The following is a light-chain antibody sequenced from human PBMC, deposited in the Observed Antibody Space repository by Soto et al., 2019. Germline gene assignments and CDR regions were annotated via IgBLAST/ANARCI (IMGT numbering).Light chain of an antibody. V-gene: IGLV2-14*01. J-gene: IGLJ2*01. CDR1: SRDVGAYNY. CDR3: SSYTTASTLV. Sequence: QSALTQPASVSGSPGQSITISCTGTSRDVGAYNYVSWYQQHPGKAPKLMISEVSNRPSGVSDRFSGSKSGNTASLTISGLQAEDEADYYCSSYTTASTLVFGGGTKLTVL. CDR2: EVS.